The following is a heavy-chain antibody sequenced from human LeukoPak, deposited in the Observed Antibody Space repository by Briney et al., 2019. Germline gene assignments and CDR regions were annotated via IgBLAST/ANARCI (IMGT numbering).Heavy chain of an antibody. V-gene: IGHV3-9*01. CDR2: ISWNSGSI. J-gene: IGHJ4*02. Sequence: PGRSLRLSCAASGFTFYDYAIHWVRQAPGKGLEWVSRISWNSGSIDYADSVKGRFTISRDNANNSLYLQMNSLRPEDTALYYCARARAMATNTGLGYWGQGTLVTVSS. CDR3: ARARAMATNTGLGY. CDR1: GFTFYDYA. D-gene: IGHD5-24*01.